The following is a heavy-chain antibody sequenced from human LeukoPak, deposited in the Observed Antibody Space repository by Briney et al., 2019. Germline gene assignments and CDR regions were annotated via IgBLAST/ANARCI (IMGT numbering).Heavy chain of an antibody. V-gene: IGHV1-2*02. CDR2: INPNSGGT. CDR3: AVVYSYSSSLGFDY. CDR1: GYTFTGYY. Sequence: ASVKVSCKASGYTFTGYYMHWVRQAPGQGLEWMGWINPNSGGTNYAQMFQGRVTMTRDTSISTAYMELSRLRSDDTAVYYCAVVYSYSSSLGFDYWGQGTLVTVSS. J-gene: IGHJ4*02. D-gene: IGHD6-6*01.